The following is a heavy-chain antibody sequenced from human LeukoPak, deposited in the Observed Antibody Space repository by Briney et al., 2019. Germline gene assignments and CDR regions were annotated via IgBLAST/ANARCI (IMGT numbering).Heavy chain of an antibody. Sequence: ASVKVSCKASGFTFTSSAMQWVRQARGQRLEWIGWIVVGSGNTNYAQKFQERVTITRDMSTSTAYMELSSLRSEDMAVYYCAAGRSDYYDSSGQIDYWGQGTLVTVSS. D-gene: IGHD3-22*01. CDR2: IVVGSGNT. CDR3: AAGRSDYYDSSGQIDY. V-gene: IGHV1-58*02. J-gene: IGHJ4*02. CDR1: GFTFTSSA.